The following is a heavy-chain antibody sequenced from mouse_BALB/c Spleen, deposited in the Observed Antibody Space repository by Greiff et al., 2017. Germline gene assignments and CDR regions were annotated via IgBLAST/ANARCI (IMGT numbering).Heavy chain of an antibody. CDR2: ISYDGSN. CDR1: GYSITSGYY. J-gene: IGHJ2*01. Sequence: EVKVQESGPGLVKPSQSLSLTCSVTGYSITSGYYWNWIRQFPGNKLEWMGYISYDGSNNYNPSLKNRIPFTRDTSKNQVFLKLNSVTTEDTATYYCARERDYYPGRGFDYWGQGTTLTVSS. V-gene: IGHV3-6*02. D-gene: IGHD1-1*01. CDR3: ARERDYYPGRGFDY.